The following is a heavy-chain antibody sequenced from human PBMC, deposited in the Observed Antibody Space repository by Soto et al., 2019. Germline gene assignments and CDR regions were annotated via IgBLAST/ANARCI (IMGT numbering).Heavy chain of an antibody. CDR2: IDWEDTK. CDR3: ARAFYGVDV. CDR1: GFSLSGTGMR. J-gene: IGHJ6*02. V-gene: IGHV2-70*04. Sequence: SGPTLVNPPQTLTLTCTVSGFSLSGTGMRVTWIRQPPGKALEWLARIDWEDTKLYSTSLKTRLTISRDTSKNQVVLTMTSMDPADTGTYYCARAFYGVDVWGQGTTVTVSS.